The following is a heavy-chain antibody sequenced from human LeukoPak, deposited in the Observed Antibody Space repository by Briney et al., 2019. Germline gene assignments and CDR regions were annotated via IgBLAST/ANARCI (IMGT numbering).Heavy chain of an antibody. CDR2: IYHSGST. J-gene: IGHJ4*02. V-gene: IGHV4-30-2*01. Sequence: PSETLSLTCTVSGGSISSGGYYWSWIRQPPGKGLEWIGYIYHSGSTYYNPSLKSRVTISVDRSKNQFSLKLSSVTAVDTAVYYCARETPSRYFDYWGQGTLVTVSS. D-gene: IGHD4-23*01. CDR1: GGSISSGGYY. CDR3: ARETPSRYFDY.